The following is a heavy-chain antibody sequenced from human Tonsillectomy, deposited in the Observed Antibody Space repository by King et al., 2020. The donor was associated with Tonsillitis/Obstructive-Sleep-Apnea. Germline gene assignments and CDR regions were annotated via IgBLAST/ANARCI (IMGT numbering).Heavy chain of an antibody. Sequence: QVQLVESGGGVVQPGRSLRLSCAASGFTFSSYAMHWVRQAPGKGLEWVAVISYDGSNKYYADSVKGRFTISRDNSKNTLYLQMNNLRAEDSAVYYCASDESYSSWFFDYWGQGTLVTVSS. V-gene: IGHV3-30*01. CDR1: GFTFSSYA. D-gene: IGHD6-13*01. CDR3: ASDESYSSWFFDY. J-gene: IGHJ4*02. CDR2: ISYDGSNK.